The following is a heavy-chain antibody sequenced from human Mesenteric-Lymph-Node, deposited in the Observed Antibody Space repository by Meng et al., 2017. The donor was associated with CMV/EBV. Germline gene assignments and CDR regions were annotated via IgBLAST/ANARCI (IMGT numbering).Heavy chain of an antibody. Sequence: SCQASGYTCTSYGISWVRQAPGQGLEWMGWISAYNGNTNYAQKLQGRVTMTTDTSTSTAYMELRSLRSDDTAVYYCARDSQQLHFDYWGQGTLVTVSS. CDR3: ARDSQQLHFDY. D-gene: IGHD6-13*01. CDR1: GYTCTSYG. V-gene: IGHV1-18*01. CDR2: ISAYNGNT. J-gene: IGHJ4*02.